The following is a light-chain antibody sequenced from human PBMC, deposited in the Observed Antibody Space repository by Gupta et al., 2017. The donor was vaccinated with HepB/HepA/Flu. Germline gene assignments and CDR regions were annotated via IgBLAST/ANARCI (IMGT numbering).Light chain of an antibody. CDR3: QTWGTGISL. Sequence: QLVLTQSPSASASLGASVKLTCTLSSGHSSYAIAWHRQQPEKGPRYLMKLNSDGSHSKGDGVPDRFSGSSSVAERYLTISSLQAEDEADYYCQTWGTGISLFGGGTKLTVL. J-gene: IGLJ2*01. CDR1: SGHSSYA. CDR2: LNSDGSH. V-gene: IGLV4-69*01.